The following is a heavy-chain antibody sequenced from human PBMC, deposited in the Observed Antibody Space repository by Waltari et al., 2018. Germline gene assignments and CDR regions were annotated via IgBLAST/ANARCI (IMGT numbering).Heavy chain of an antibody. J-gene: IGHJ4*02. CDR1: GYSISSGYY. Sequence: QVQLQESGPGLVKPSETLSLTCAVSGYSISSGYYWGGIRQPPGKGLEWIGSIYHSWSTYDNPSLKSRVTISVDTSKNQCSLKLSSVTAADTAVYYCARWVGYGDLYFFDSWGQGTLVTVSS. V-gene: IGHV4-38-2*01. CDR3: ARWVGYGDLYFFDS. CDR2: IYHSWST. D-gene: IGHD4-17*01.